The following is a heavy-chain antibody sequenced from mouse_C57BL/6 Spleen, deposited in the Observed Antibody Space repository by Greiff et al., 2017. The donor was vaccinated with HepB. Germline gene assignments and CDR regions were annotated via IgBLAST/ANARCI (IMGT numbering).Heavy chain of an antibody. CDR1: GYTFTSYW. D-gene: IGHD1-1*01. V-gene: IGHV1-59*01. CDR3: ARGWYYGTYYFDY. J-gene: IGHJ2*01. CDR2: IDPSDSYT. Sequence: QVQLQQPGAELVRPGTSVKLSCKASGYTFTSYWMHWVKQRPGQGLEWIGVIDPSDSYTNYNQKFKGKATLTVDTSSSTAYMQLSSLTSEDSAVYYCARGWYYGTYYFDYWGQGTTLTVSS.